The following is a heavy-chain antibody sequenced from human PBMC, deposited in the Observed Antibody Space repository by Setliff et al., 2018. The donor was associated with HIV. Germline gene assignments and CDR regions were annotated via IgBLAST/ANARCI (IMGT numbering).Heavy chain of an antibody. CDR1: GYTFTSYG. Sequence: GASVKVSCKASGYTFTSYGISGVRQAPGQGLEWMGWISAYNGNTNYAQKFQGRVTMTTDTSTTTAYMEMRSLRSDDTAVYYCARDRSIIMTFGGGNDACDIWGQGTMVTVSS. CDR2: ISAYNGNT. V-gene: IGHV1-18*01. CDR3: ARDRSIIMTFGGGNDACDI. J-gene: IGHJ3*02. D-gene: IGHD3-16*01.